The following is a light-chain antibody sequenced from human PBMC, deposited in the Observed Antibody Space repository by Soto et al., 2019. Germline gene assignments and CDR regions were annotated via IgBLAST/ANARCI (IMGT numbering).Light chain of an antibody. CDR1: QGIRND. V-gene: IGKV1-6*01. CDR2: AAS. J-gene: IGKJ1*01. CDR3: LQDYNYTWT. Sequence: AIQMTQSPSSPSASLGDRVTITWRASQGIRNDLGWYQQKPGKAPKLLIYAASSLQSGVPSRFSGSGSGTDFTLTISSLQHEDFATYYCLQDYNYTWTFGQGTKVDIK.